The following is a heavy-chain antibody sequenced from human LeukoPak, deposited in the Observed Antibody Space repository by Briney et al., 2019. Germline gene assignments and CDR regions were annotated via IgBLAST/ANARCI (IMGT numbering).Heavy chain of an antibody. CDR2: IYYSGST. V-gene: IGHV4-31*03. CDR1: GGSVSSGGYS. Sequence: SETLSLTCTVSGGSVSSGGYSWRWIRQHTGKGLEWIGYIYYSGSTDYNPSLKSRVTISVDTSKNQFSLKLSSVTAADTAVYYCARVVVTTVDLRFDYWGKGSQVTVSS. D-gene: IGHD2-21*02. CDR3: ARVVVTTVDLRFDY. J-gene: IGHJ4*02.